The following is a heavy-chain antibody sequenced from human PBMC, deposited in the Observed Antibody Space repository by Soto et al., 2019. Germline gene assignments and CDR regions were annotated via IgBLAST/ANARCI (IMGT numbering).Heavy chain of an antibody. CDR2: IYYSGST. D-gene: IGHD3-3*01. CDR3: ARWWSGSRQGFDP. CDR1: GGSISSGDYY. J-gene: IGHJ5*02. Sequence: QVQLQESGPGLVKPSQTLSLTCTVSGGSISSGDYYWSWIRQHPGKGLEWIGYIYYSGSTYYNPSHESRVTISVDTSKNQFSLKLGSVTAADTAVYYCARWWSGSRQGFDPWGQGTLVTVSS. V-gene: IGHV4-31*03.